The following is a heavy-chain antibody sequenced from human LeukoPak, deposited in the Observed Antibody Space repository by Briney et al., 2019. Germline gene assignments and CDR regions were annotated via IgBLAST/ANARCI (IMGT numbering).Heavy chain of an antibody. CDR2: ISGSSSYI. V-gene: IGHV3-21*01. CDR1: GFTFSSYS. Sequence: GGSLRLSCAASGFTFSSYSMNWVRQAPGKGLEWVSSISGSSSYIYYVDSVKGRFTISRDNGKNSLYLHMSSLRADDTAIYYCATETEYSNYDAFDIWGQGTMVTVSS. D-gene: IGHD4-11*01. J-gene: IGHJ3*02. CDR3: ATETEYSNYDAFDI.